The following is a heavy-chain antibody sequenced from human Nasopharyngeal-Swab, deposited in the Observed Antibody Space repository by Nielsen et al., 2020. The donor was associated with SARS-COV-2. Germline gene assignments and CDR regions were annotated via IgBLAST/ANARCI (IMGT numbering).Heavy chain of an antibody. D-gene: IGHD3-10*01. Sequence: GEYLKISCKGSGYSFTSYWIGWVRQMPGKGLEWMGINYHGDSDTRYRPSFQGQVNISADNSISTAHLQWRSLKASDTAMYYCARVVLLWIGETTPHAFDIWGQGTMVTVSS. V-gene: IGHV5-51*01. CDR2: NYHGDSDT. J-gene: IGHJ3*02. CDR1: GYSFTSYW. CDR3: ARVVLLWIGETTPHAFDI.